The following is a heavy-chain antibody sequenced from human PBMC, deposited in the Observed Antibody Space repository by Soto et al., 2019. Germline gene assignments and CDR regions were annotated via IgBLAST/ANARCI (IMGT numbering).Heavy chain of an antibody. J-gene: IGHJ6*02. Sequence: GGSLRLSCAASGFTFSSYAMHWVRQAPGKGLEWVAVISYDGSNKYYADSVKGRFTISRDNSKNTLYLQMNSLRAEDTAVYYCARDRGAREYYDFWSGYYVYYYGMDVWGQGTTVTV. V-gene: IGHV3-30-3*01. CDR1: GFTFSSYA. CDR3: ARDRGAREYYDFWSGYYVYYYGMDV. CDR2: ISYDGSNK. D-gene: IGHD3-3*01.